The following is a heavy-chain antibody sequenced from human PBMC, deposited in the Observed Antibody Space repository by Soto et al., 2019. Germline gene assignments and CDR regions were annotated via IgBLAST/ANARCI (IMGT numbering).Heavy chain of an antibody. Sequence: PGGSLRLSCAASGFTFSSYAMSWVRQVPGKGLEWVSAISGSGGSTYYADSVKGRFTISRDNSKNTLYLQMNSLRAEDTAVYYCAKSGDYYDSSGSMPHDAFDIWGQGTMVTVSS. V-gene: IGHV3-23*01. J-gene: IGHJ3*02. D-gene: IGHD3-22*01. CDR2: ISGSGGST. CDR1: GFTFSSYA. CDR3: AKSGDYYDSSGSMPHDAFDI.